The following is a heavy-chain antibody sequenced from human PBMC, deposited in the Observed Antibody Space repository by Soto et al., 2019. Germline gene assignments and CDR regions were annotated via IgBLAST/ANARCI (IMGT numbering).Heavy chain of an antibody. Sequence: GSLRLSCAASGFTFSSYAMSWVRQAPGKGLEWVSAISGSGGSTYYADSVKGRFTISRDNSKNTLYLQMNSLRAEDTAVYYCATLAYYDFWSGYSEEYYFDYWGQGTLVTVSS. V-gene: IGHV3-23*01. D-gene: IGHD3-3*01. CDR2: ISGSGGST. CDR3: ATLAYYDFWSGYSEEYYFDY. J-gene: IGHJ4*02. CDR1: GFTFSSYA.